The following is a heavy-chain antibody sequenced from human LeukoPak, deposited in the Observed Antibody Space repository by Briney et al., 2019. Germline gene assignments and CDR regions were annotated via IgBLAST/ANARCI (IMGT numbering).Heavy chain of an antibody. D-gene: IGHD1-1*01. J-gene: IGHJ3*02. CDR2: ISSSSSTI. CDR3: AGEANGLHAFDI. V-gene: IGHV3-48*01. CDR1: GFTFNTYG. Sequence: PGGSLRLSCAASGFTFNTYGMNWVRQAPGKGLEWVSHISSSSSTIYYADSVRGRFTISRDTAKNSLSLQMNSLRAEDTAVYYCAGEANGLHAFDIWGQGTMVIVSS.